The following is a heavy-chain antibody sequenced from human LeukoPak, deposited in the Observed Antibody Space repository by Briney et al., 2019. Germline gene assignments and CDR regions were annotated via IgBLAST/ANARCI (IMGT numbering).Heavy chain of an antibody. J-gene: IGHJ3*02. CDR1: GGSISSYY. V-gene: IGHV4-59*01. CDR3: AREYYYDSSGYYYDAFDI. CDR2: IYYSGST. Sequence: PSETLSLTCTVSGGSISSYYWSWIRQPPGKGLEWIGYIYYSGSTNYNPSLKSRVTISVDTSKNQFSLKLSSVTAADTAVYYCAREYYYDSSGYYYDAFDIWGQGTMVTVSS. D-gene: IGHD3-22*01.